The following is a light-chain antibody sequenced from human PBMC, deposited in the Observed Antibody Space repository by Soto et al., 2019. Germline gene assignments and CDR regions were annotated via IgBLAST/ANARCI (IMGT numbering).Light chain of an antibody. Sequence: QSVLAQPAPVSASPGQSISISCTGTTNDVGAFDYVSWYQQHPGKPPKLIIYEIFNRPSGVSHRFSGSKSGNSASLTISGLQAEDEADYYCSSYTTNNAHVFGGGTKVTV. CDR1: TNDVGAFDY. CDR3: SSYTTNNAHV. CDR2: EIF. J-gene: IGLJ2*01. V-gene: IGLV2-14*01.